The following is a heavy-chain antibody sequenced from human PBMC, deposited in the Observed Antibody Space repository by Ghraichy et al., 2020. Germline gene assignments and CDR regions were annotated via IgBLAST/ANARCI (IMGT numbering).Heavy chain of an antibody. J-gene: IGHJ4*02. CDR1: GGSISSSSYY. D-gene: IGHD4-17*01. CDR3: ARHQHDYGDYEPPYYFDY. Sequence: SETLSLTCTVSGGSISSSSYYWGWIRQPPGKGLEWIGSIYYSGSTYYNPSLKSRVTISVDTSKNQFSLKLSSVTAADTAVYYCARHQHDYGDYEPPYYFDYWGQGTLVTVSS. V-gene: IGHV4-39*01. CDR2: IYYSGST.